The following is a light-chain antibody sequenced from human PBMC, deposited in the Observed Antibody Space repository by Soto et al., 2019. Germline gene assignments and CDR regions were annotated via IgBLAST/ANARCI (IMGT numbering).Light chain of an antibody. V-gene: IGKV3-11*01. CDR1: QYINTR. CDR2: QTS. CDR3: QQRSNWPAN. Sequence: EMVFTQSPATLSSFPVDRVTLSCMASQYINTRLAWYQHIPGQSPRLLIYQTSLRAAGIPARFSGSGSGTDFTLTISNLEPEDFAVYYCQQRSNWPANFGQGTRLEI. J-gene: IGKJ5*01.